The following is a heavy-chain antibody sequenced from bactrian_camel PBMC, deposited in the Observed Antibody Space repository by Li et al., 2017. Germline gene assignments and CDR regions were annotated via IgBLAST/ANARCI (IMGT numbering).Heavy chain of an antibody. J-gene: IGHJ4*01. CDR3: ARGWRATQR. CDR1: GYAFNGKC. Sequence: VQLVESGGGSVQAGGSLTLSCTASGYAFNGKCAAWFRQVPGKEREEVASIMTIGGSTYYADSVKGRFAISLDNAKNTVYLQLNSLKTEDTAMYYCARGWRATQRRGQGTQVTVS. CDR2: IMTIGGST. D-gene: IGHD1*01. V-gene: IGHV3S63*01.